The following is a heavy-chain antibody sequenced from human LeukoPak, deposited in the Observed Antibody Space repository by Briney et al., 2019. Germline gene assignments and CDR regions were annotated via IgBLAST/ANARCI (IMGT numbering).Heavy chain of an antibody. D-gene: IGHD3-9*01. CDR2: IYPADSDI. CDR1: GYSINNYW. J-gene: IGHJ4*02. CDR3: ARQVDILTGYYSLDY. V-gene: IGHV5-51*01. Sequence: GESLKISCKGSGYSINNYWIAWVRQMPGKGLEWMGIIYPADSDIRYSPSFQGQVTISADKSISTAYLQWNSLKASDTAMYYCARQVDILTGYYSLDYWGQGTLVTVSS.